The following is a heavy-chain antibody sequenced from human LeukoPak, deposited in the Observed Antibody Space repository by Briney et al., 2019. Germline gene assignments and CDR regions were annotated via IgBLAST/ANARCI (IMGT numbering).Heavy chain of an antibody. CDR2: ISAYNGNT. CDR1: GYTFTSYG. CDR3: ARGGDYYDSSGYKY. Sequence: AASVKVSCKASGYTFTSYGISWVRQAPGQGLEWMGWISAYNGNTNYAQKLQGRVTMTTDTSTSTAYMELRSLRSDDTAVYYCARGGDYYDSSGYKYWGQGTLVTVSS. D-gene: IGHD3-22*01. V-gene: IGHV1-18*01. J-gene: IGHJ4*02.